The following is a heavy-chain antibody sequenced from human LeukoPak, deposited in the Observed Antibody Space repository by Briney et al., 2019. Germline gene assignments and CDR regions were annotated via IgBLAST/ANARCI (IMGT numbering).Heavy chain of an antibody. Sequence: SETLSLTCAVYGGSFSGYYWSWIGQPPGKGLEWIGEINHSGSTNYNPSLKSRVTISVDTSKNQFSLKLSSVTAADTAVYYCARGGSYYDFWSGPQAYGYFDYWGQGTLVTVSS. D-gene: IGHD3-3*01. J-gene: IGHJ4*02. V-gene: IGHV4-34*01. CDR3: ARGGSYYDFWSGPQAYGYFDY. CDR1: GGSFSGYY. CDR2: INHSGST.